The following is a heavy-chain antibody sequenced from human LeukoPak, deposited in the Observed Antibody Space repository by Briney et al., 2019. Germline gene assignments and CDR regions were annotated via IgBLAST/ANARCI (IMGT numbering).Heavy chain of an antibody. J-gene: IGHJ4*02. Sequence: GGSLRLSCAASGFTFNTYSMNWVRQAPGKGLEWISYISSSSSTIYYADSVKGRFTISRDNAKNSLYLQMNSLRDEDTAVYYCARETFYYGSGSYYFDYWGQGTLVTVSS. V-gene: IGHV3-48*02. CDR2: ISSSSSTI. CDR3: ARETFYYGSGSYYFDY. D-gene: IGHD3-10*01. CDR1: GFTFNTYS.